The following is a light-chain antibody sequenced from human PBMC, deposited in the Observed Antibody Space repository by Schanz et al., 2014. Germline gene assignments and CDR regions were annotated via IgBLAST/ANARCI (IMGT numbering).Light chain of an antibody. CDR3: QQYNSFSVT. Sequence: AVQLTQSPSSLSASVGDRVTITCRASQGISTALAWFQQKPGKAPKLLIYDASSLQSGVPSRFSGSGSGTDFTLTISSLQPADFATYYCQQYNSFSVTFGQGTRLQIK. CDR2: DAS. CDR1: QGISTA. J-gene: IGKJ5*01. V-gene: IGKV1-13*02.